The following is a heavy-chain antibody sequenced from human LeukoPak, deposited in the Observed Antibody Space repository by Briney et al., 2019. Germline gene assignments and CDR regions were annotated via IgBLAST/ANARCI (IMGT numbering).Heavy chain of an antibody. V-gene: IGHV3-30-3*01. CDR1: GFTFSSYA. CDR3: ARDHYYGSVLDW. J-gene: IGHJ4*02. Sequence: GRSLRLSCAASGFTFSSYAMHWVRQAPGKGLEWVAVISYDGSNKYYADSVKGRFTISRDNYKNTLYLQMNRLRAEDTAVYYCARDHYYGSVLDWWGQGTLVTVSS. D-gene: IGHD3-10*01. CDR2: ISYDGSNK.